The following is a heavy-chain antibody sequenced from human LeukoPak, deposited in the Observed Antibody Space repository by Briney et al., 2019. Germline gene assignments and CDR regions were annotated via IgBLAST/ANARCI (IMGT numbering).Heavy chain of an antibody. D-gene: IGHD5-18*01. CDR2: IRYDGSNK. CDR1: GFTFSSYG. Sequence: PGGSLRLSCAASGFTFSSYGMHWVRLAPGKGLEWVAFIRYDGSNKYYADSVKGRFTISRDNAKNSLYLQMNSLRAEDTAVYYCARGLRWIQLWPGDYWGQGTLVTVSS. J-gene: IGHJ4*02. V-gene: IGHV3-30*02. CDR3: ARGLRWIQLWPGDY.